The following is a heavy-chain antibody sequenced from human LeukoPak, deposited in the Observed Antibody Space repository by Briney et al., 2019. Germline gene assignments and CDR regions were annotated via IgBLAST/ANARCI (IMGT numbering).Heavy chain of an antibody. V-gene: IGHV3-23*01. Sequence: GGSLRLSCAASGFTFSTYAMSWVRQAPVKGLEWVSAISGSGGSTYYADSVKGRFTISRDNSKNTLYLQMNSLRAEDTAVYYCAKERVVVINYFDYWGQGTLVTVSS. J-gene: IGHJ4*02. CDR3: AKERVVVINYFDY. CDR1: GFTFSTYA. D-gene: IGHD3-22*01. CDR2: ISGSGGST.